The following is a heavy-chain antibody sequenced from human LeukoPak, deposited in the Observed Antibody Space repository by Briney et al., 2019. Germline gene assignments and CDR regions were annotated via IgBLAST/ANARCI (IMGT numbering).Heavy chain of an antibody. D-gene: IGHD2-2*01. CDR2: IYYSGST. J-gene: IGHJ6*03. Sequence: SETLSLTCTVSGGSITSYYWSWIRQPPGKGLEWIGYIYYSGSTNYNPSLKSRVTISVDTSTNQFSLKLSSVTAADTAVYYCAGTIVVVPAAISDYYYYYMDVWGKGTTVTVSS. V-gene: IGHV4-59*01. CDR3: AGTIVVVPAAISDYYYYYMDV. CDR1: GGSITSYY.